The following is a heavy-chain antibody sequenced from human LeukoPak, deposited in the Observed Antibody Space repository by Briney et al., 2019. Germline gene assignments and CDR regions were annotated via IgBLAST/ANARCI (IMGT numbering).Heavy chain of an antibody. CDR1: GFSFNNYA. D-gene: IGHD3-3*01. Sequence: GGSLRLSCVASGFSFNNYAMNWVRQAPGKGLEWVSLIIGSSGSTFYADSVKGRFTISRDKSKNTLYLQMNSLRAEDTAVYYCAKVYDFWSGYYSTKPYYFDYWGQGTLVTVSS. CDR2: IIGSSGST. J-gene: IGHJ4*02. V-gene: IGHV3-23*01. CDR3: AKVYDFWSGYYSTKPYYFDY.